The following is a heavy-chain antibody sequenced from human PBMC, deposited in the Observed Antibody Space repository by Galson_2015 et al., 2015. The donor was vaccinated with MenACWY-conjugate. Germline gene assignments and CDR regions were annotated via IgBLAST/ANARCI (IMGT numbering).Heavy chain of an antibody. CDR3: GRDRSYYDSVLYYDIFDV. CDR1: GFTFSDYW. J-gene: IGHJ3*01. V-gene: IGHV3-7*03. Sequence: SLRLSCAASGFTFSDYWMIWVRQAPGKGLEWVANIKGDGSRKNYVESVQGRFTISRDNATSSLYLQLNSLRADDTAVYYCGRDRSYYDSVLYYDIFDVWGQGTTVTVSS. CDR2: IKGDGSRK. D-gene: IGHD3-9*01.